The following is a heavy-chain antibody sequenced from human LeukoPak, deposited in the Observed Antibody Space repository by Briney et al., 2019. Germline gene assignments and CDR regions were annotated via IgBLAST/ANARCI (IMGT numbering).Heavy chain of an antibody. J-gene: IGHJ5*01. V-gene: IGHV3-15*01. Sequence: GGSLRLSCEASGFTFSQAWMSWVRQAPGGGLELLDHIKTKTDGGTTDYAAPEKGRFTISRDNSKNTLYLQLNSLRADDTAVYYCTRNRGWYGVSWGQGTLVNVSS. D-gene: IGHD6-19*01. CDR1: GFTFSQAW. CDR2: IKTKTDGGTT. CDR3: TRNRGWYGVS.